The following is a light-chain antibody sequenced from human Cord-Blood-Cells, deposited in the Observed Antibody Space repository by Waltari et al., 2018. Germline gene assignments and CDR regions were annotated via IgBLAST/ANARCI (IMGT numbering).Light chain of an antibody. CDR3: CSYAGSSTYV. Sequence: QSALTQPASVSGSPGQSITISCTGTSSDVGSYNLVSWYQQHPGKAPKLMIYEGSTRPSGVSNRFSGSKSGNTDSLTISGLQAEDEADYYCCSYAGSSTYVFGTGTKVTVL. J-gene: IGLJ1*01. V-gene: IGLV2-23*01. CDR2: EGS. CDR1: SSDVGSYNL.